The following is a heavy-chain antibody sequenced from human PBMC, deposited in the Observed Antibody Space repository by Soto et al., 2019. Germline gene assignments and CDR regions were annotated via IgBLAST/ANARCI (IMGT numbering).Heavy chain of an antibody. D-gene: IGHD3-3*01. CDR2: IAGVV. Sequence: EVQFLESGGGLVQPGGSLRLSCAASGFSFNRFAVAWVRQAPGKGLEWVSAIAGVVYNADSVKGRFTSSRDDSKDTLYLHMNGLRAEDTAVYYYARVISRDDNSWSGYSYFDYWGPGTLVTVSS. CDR3: ARVISRDDNSWSGYSYFDY. CDR1: GFSFNRFA. V-gene: IGHV3-23*01. J-gene: IGHJ4*02.